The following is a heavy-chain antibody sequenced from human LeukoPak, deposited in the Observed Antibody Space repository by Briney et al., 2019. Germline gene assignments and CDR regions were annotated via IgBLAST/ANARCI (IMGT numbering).Heavy chain of an antibody. Sequence: SETLSLTCAVYGGSFSGYYWSWIRQPPGKGLEWIGEINHSGGTNYNPSLKSRVTISVDTSKNQFSLKLSSVTAADTAVYYCARAREGTSYYYMDVWGKGTTVTVSS. J-gene: IGHJ6*03. CDR2: INHSGGT. CDR3: ARAREGTSYYYMDV. V-gene: IGHV4-34*01. D-gene: IGHD1-26*01. CDR1: GGSFSGYY.